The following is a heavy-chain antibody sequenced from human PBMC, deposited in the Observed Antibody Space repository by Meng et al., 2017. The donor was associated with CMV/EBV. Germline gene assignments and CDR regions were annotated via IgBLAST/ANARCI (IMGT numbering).Heavy chain of an antibody. CDR1: GGSISSGDYY. J-gene: IGHJ5*02. CDR3: ASLLPGRYYGSGSYYNRPRGWFDP. Sequence: SETLSLTCTVSGGSISSGDYYWSWIRQPPGKGLEWIGYIYYSGSTYYNPSLKSRVTISVDTSKNQFSLKLSSVTAADTAVYYCASLLPGRYYGSGSYYNRPRGWFDPWGQGTLVTVSS. CDR2: IYYSGST. V-gene: IGHV4-30-4*08. D-gene: IGHD3-10*01.